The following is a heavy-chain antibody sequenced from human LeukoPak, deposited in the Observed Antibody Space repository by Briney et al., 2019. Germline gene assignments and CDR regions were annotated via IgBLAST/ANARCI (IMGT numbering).Heavy chain of an antibody. J-gene: IGHJ4*02. CDR3: GLVATVIRPY. D-gene: IGHD5-12*01. Sequence: GGSLRLSCEASGFTFRDYYVTWIRQVPGQGLEWIGYINRSGSTTYYADSVKGRFTISRDNAKNSLYLQINSLRAEDTAVYYCGLVATVIRPYWGQGTLVTVSS. CDR2: INRSGSTT. V-gene: IGHV3-11*04. CDR1: GFTFRDYY.